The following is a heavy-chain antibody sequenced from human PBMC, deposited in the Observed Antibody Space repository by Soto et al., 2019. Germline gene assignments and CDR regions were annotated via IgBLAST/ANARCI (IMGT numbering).Heavy chain of an antibody. J-gene: IGHJ6*03. V-gene: IGHV4-59*01. D-gene: IGHD2-2*01. CDR1: GGSIISYY. Sequence: QVQLQESGPGLVRPSETLSLTCPVSGGSIISYYWSWIRHPPGKELKWIGYIYYSGSTNYNPSLKSRVTISVDTSKNQFSLKLSSVIAADTAVYYCARGLLVVPAAMSDYYYYMDVWGKGTTVTVSS. CDR3: ARGLLVVPAAMSDYYYYMDV. CDR2: IYYSGST.